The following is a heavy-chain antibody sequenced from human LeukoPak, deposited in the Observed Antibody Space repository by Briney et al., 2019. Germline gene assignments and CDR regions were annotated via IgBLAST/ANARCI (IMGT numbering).Heavy chain of an antibody. CDR2: INPSGGST. J-gene: IGHJ4*02. CDR1: GYTFTSYY. V-gene: IGHV1-46*01. CDR3: ARTYSSSDEFDY. D-gene: IGHD6-13*01. Sequence: ASVKVSCKASGYTFTSYYIHWVRQAPGQGLEWMGIINPSGGSTAYAQKFQGRVAMTRDTSTSRVYMEVSSLRSEDTAVYYCARTYSSSDEFDYWGQGTLVTVSS.